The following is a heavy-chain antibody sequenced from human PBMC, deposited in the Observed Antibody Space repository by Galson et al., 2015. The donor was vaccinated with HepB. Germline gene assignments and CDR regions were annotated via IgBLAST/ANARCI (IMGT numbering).Heavy chain of an antibody. CDR1: GLTFSSYG. Sequence: SLRLSCAASGLTFSSYGLHWVRQAPGQGLEWVAAISYDGTNKYYGDSVKGRFTISRDNSKNTLYLQMNSLRAEDTSVYYCAKDRGYCSGGSCRGVYYWGQGNLVTVSS. V-gene: IGHV3-30*18. J-gene: IGHJ4*02. CDR2: ISYDGTNK. D-gene: IGHD2-15*01. CDR3: AKDRGYCSGGSCRGVYY.